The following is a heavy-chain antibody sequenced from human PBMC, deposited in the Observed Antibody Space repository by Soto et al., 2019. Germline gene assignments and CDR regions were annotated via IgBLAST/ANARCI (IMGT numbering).Heavy chain of an antibody. CDR3: ARAPHCSSTSCYANYYYYYGMDV. Sequence: ASVKVSCNASGYTFTSYGISWLRQAPGQGLEWMGWISAYNGNTNYAQKLQGRVTMTTDTSTSTAYMELRSLRSDDTAVYYCARAPHCSSTSCYANYYYYYGMDVWGQGTTVTVSS. CDR1: GYTFTSYG. J-gene: IGHJ6*02. CDR2: ISAYNGNT. D-gene: IGHD2-2*01. V-gene: IGHV1-18*01.